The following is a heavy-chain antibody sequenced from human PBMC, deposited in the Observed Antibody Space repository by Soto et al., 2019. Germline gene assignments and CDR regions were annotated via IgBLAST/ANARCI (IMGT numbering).Heavy chain of an antibody. J-gene: IGHJ4*02. V-gene: IGHV3-30-3*01. CDR3: AREGNYYESSGPCFDY. CDR2: ISYDGSNK. D-gene: IGHD3-22*01. CDR1: GFTFSSYA. Sequence: QVQLVESGGGVVQPGRSLRLSCAASGFTFSSYAMHWVRQAPGKGLEWVAVISYDGSNKYYADSVKGRFTISRDNSKNTLYLPMNSMRTEDTAVHYCAREGNYYESSGPCFDYWGQGTLVTVAS.